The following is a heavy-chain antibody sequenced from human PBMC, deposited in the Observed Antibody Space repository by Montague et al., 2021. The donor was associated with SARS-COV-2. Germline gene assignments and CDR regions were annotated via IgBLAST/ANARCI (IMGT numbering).Heavy chain of an antibody. CDR1: TFTVSSNY. CDR3: ARTKDDYYDSSGPLDY. V-gene: IGHV3-53*04. D-gene: IGHD3-22*01. Sequence: SLRLSCAASTFTVSSNYMSWVRQAPGKGLEWVSVIYKDGTTYSADSVKGRFTISRHNSKNTLFLQMNSLTAEDTAMYYCARTKDDYYDSSGPLDYWGQGTLVAVSS. CDR2: IYKDGTT. J-gene: IGHJ4*02.